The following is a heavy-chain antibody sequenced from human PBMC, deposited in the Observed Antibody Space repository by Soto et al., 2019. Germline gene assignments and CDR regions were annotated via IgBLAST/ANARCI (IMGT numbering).Heavy chain of an antibody. Sequence: QVQLQESGPGLVKPSQTLSLTCTVSGVSISSGGSYWSWIRQHPGKGLEWIGYIYYSGSTYYNPSLKSRVTISVDTSKNQFSLKLSSVTAADTAVYYCARVRSEHVTGIDYWGQGTLVTVSS. CDR3: ARVRSEHVTGIDY. J-gene: IGHJ4*02. D-gene: IGHD1-20*01. CDR2: IYYSGST. V-gene: IGHV4-31*03. CDR1: GVSISSGGSY.